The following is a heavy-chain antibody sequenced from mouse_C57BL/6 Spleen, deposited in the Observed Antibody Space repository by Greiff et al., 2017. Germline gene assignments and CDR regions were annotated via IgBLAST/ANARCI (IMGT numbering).Heavy chain of an antibody. J-gene: IGHJ3*01. CDR2: IWSGGST. Sequence: VQVVESGPGLVQPSQSLSITCTVSGFSLTSYGVHWVRQSPGQGLEWLGVIWSGGSTDSNAAFISRLSISKDNSKSQVFFKMNSLQADDTAIYYCARGSGYVECAYWGQGTLVTVSA. CDR1: GFSLTSYG. CDR3: ARGSGYVECAY. D-gene: IGHD3-2*02. V-gene: IGHV2-2*01.